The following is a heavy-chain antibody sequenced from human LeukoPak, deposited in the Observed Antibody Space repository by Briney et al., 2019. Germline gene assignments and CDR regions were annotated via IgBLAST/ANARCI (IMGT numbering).Heavy chain of an antibody. V-gene: IGHV3-66*01. CDR1: GFTFSSYS. Sequence: GGSLRLSCAASGFTFSSYSMSWVRQAPGKGLEWVSVIYSGGSTYYADSVKGRFTISRDNSKNTLYLQMNSLRAEDTAVYYCARGRYNSSWVDYYYYMDVWGKGTTVTISS. CDR3: ARGRYNSSWVDYYYYMDV. CDR2: IYSGGST. J-gene: IGHJ6*03. D-gene: IGHD6-13*01.